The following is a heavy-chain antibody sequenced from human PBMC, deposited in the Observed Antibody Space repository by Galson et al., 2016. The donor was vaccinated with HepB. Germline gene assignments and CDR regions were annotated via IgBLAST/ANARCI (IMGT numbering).Heavy chain of an antibody. D-gene: IGHD1-26*01. CDR1: GDSISNDIW. Sequence: LSLTCAVSGDSISNDIWWSWVRQPPGKGLEWIGEIFHTGSANYNPSLKSRVTISADKSKNQLSLTLRSVTAADTAVYYCVRGGTYYLSFWGQGTLVTVSS. V-gene: IGHV4-4*02. CDR3: VRGGTYYLSF. J-gene: IGHJ4*02. CDR2: IFHTGSA.